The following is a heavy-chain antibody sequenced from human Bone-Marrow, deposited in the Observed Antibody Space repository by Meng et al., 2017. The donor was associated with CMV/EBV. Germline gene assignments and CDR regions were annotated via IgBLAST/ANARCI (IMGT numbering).Heavy chain of an antibody. V-gene: IGHV3-30-3*02. CDR2: ISYDGSNK. J-gene: IGHJ4*02. CDR3: AKHNGDY. D-gene: IGHD1-14*01. CDR1: GFTFSSYD. Sequence: GESLKISCAASGFTFSSYDMHWVRQAPAKGLESVAVISYDGSNKYYADSVKGRFTISRNNSKNTLYLQMNSLRAEDTAVYYCAKHNGDYWGQGTLVTVSS.